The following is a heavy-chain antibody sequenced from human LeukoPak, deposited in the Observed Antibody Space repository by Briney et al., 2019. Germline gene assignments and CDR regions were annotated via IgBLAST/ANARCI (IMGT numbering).Heavy chain of an antibody. CDR2: ISSTSSYI. D-gene: IGHD1-7*01. CDR3: ARVPNWNSVNWFDP. CDR1: GFTFSSYD. V-gene: IGHV3-21*01. J-gene: IGHJ5*02. Sequence: GGSLRLSCAASGFTFSSYDMNWVRQAPGKGLEWVSSISSTSSYIYYADSVKGRFTISRDNAKNSLYLQMNSLRARDTAVYYCARVPNWNSVNWFDPWGQGTLVTVSS.